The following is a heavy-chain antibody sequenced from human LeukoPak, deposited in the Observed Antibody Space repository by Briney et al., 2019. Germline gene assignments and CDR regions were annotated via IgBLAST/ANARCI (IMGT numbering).Heavy chain of an antibody. CDR3: ARVDAFDL. CDR2: ISSSSSYI. Sequence: GGSLRLSCAASGFTFSSYDMNWVRQAPGKGLEWVSYISSSSSYIYYADSVKGRLTISRDNAKNSLYLQMNSLRAEDTAVYYCARVDAFDLWGQGTMVTVSS. CDR1: GFTFSSYD. V-gene: IGHV3-21*01. J-gene: IGHJ3*01.